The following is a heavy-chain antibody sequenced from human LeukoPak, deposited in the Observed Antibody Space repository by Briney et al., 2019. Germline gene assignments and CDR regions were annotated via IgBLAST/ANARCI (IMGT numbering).Heavy chain of an antibody. D-gene: IGHD4/OR15-4a*01. V-gene: IGHV4-59*08. Sequence: SETLSFTCTVSGGSIRSYYWSWIRQPPGQGLECIGYIYYIGSINYNPSLESRVTISVDTYKKQFSLKLSSVTAADTAVYYCARRSMVRTVGYYYGMDVWGRGTTVTVSS. CDR3: ARRSMVRTVGYYYGMDV. J-gene: IGHJ6*02. CDR2: IYYIGSI. CDR1: GGSIRSYY.